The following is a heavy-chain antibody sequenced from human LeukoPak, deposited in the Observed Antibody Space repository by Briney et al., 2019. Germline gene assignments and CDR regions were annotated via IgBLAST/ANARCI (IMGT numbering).Heavy chain of an antibody. D-gene: IGHD2-8*01. Sequence: PGGSVRLSCAASGFSFSSYGMHWVRQAPGRGLEWVAVIWYDGSNEYYTDSVKGRFTIYRDNSKNTVYLQMNSLRAEDTAVYYCAKDRHDCTSGACYAHLDYWGQGTLVTVSS. CDR1: GFSFSSYG. CDR2: IWYDGSNE. CDR3: AKDRHDCTSGACYAHLDY. J-gene: IGHJ4*02. V-gene: IGHV3-33*06.